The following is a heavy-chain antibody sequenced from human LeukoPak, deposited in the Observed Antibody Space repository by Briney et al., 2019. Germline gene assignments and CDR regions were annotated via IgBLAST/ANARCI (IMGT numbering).Heavy chain of an antibody. CDR3: ARGGGTFDY. J-gene: IGHJ4*02. Sequence: GGSLRLSCAASGFTFSSYGMHWVRQARGKGLEWVAVIWYDGSNKYYADSVKGRFTISRDNAKNTLYLQMNSLRAEDTAVYYCARGGGTFDYWGQGTLVTVSS. CDR1: GFTFSSYG. D-gene: IGHD2-15*01. CDR2: IWYDGSNK. V-gene: IGHV3-33*03.